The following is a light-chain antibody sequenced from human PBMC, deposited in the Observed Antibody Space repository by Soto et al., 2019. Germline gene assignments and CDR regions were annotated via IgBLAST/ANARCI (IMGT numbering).Light chain of an antibody. CDR2: GNS. CDR3: QSYDSSLSGGDHV. Sequence: QSVLTQPPSVSGAPGQRVTISCTGSSSNIGAGYDVHWYQQLPGTAPKLLIYGNSNRPSGVPDRFSGSKSGTSASLAITGLQAEDEADYYCQSYDSSLSGGDHVFGTGTKVTVL. V-gene: IGLV1-40*01. CDR1: SSNIGAGYD. J-gene: IGLJ1*01.